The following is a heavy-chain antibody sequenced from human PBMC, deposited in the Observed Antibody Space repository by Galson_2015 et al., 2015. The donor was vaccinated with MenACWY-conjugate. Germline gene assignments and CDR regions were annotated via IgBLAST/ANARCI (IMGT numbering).Heavy chain of an antibody. J-gene: IGHJ4*02. Sequence: SLRLSCAASGLSFSNYWMHWVRQAPGKGLVWVSRINSDGTTTNYADSVKGRFTISRDNAKNTLYLQTNSLRAEDTAVYYCARRTLSGVYYYFDSWGQGTLVTVSS. CDR1: GLSFSNYW. CDR3: ARRTLSGVYYYFDS. CDR2: INSDGTTT. V-gene: IGHV3-74*01. D-gene: IGHD5/OR15-5a*01.